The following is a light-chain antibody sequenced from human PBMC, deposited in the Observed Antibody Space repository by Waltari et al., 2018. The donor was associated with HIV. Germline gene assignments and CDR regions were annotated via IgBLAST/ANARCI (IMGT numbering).Light chain of an antibody. CDR2: DNT. J-gene: IGLJ3*02. CDR3: GTWDNSLKAGV. V-gene: IGLV1-51*01. CDR1: NSNIGNNY. Sequence: QSVLTQPPSVSAAPGQKVTISCPGSNSNIGNNYVAWYKQFPGTAPKLLIFDNTDRPSGIPDRFSGSKSGTSATLGITGLQIGDEADYYCGTWDNSLKAGVFGGGTRLTVL.